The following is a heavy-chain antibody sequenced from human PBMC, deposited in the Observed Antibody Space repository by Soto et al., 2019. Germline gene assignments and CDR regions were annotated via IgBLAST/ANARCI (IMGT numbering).Heavy chain of an antibody. D-gene: IGHD2-8*01. CDR3: ARGTVYYCPNDKCGFFFDH. J-gene: IGHJ4*02. V-gene: IGHV4-31*03. CDR2: IDTNGDT. Sequence: QVQLQESGSGLLKPSQTLSLDCSVSGDSLRRGFHHWGWIRQTPGKGLQLIGYIDTNGDTHYDPSLRNRLNMSIGKTGSRFSLKVTSVTVADTAVYYCARGTVYYCPNDKCGFFFDHWGQGALVTVTS. CDR1: GDSLRRGFHH.